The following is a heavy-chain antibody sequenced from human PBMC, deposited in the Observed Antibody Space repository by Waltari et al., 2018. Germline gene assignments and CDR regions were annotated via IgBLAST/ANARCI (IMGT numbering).Heavy chain of an antibody. CDR1: GFSLSTSGVG. CDR2: IYWNDDK. CDR3: AHTSYDYYDSTIPGFDY. V-gene: IGHV2-5*01. Sequence: QITLKESGPTLVKPTQTLTLTCTFSGFSLSTSGVGVGWIRQPPGKALEWLALIYWNDDKRYSPSLKSRLTITKDTSKNQVVLTMTNMDPVDTATYYGAHTSYDYYDSTIPGFDYWGQGTLVTVSS. D-gene: IGHD3-22*01. J-gene: IGHJ4*02.